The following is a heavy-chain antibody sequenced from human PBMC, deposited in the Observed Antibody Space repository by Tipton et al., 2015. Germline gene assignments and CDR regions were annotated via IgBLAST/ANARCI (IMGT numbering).Heavy chain of an antibody. CDR3: ARAPVVAATPEYPYYYYGMDV. D-gene: IGHD2-15*01. CDR2: INHSGST. J-gene: IGHJ6*02. Sequence: LRLSCAVYGGSFSDYYWSWIRQSPGKGLEWIGEINHSGSTNYNPSLKSRVTISVDTSKNQFSLKLSSVTAADTAVYYCARAPVVAATPEYPYYYYGMDVWGQGTTVTVSS. V-gene: IGHV4-34*01. CDR1: GGSFSDYY.